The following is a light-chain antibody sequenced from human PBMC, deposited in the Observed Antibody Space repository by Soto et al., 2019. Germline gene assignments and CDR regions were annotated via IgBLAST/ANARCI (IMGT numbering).Light chain of an antibody. J-gene: IGKJ4*01. CDR2: GAS. CDR3: QQYGSYLFT. V-gene: IGKV3-20*01. Sequence: EIVLTQSPGTLSLSPGERATLSCRASQSVSSSYLAWYQQKPDKAPRLLIYGASSRATGIPDRFSGSGSGTDFTLTISRLEPEDFAMYYCQQYGSYLFTFGGGTKVEIK. CDR1: QSVSSSY.